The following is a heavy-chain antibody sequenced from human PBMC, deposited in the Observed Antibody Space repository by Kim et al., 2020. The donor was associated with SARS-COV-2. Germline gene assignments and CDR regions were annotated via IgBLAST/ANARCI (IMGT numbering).Heavy chain of an antibody. J-gene: IGHJ6*02. CDR3: ARLEYDSSGSYWGYYYYGMDV. CDR2: IYPGDSDT. V-gene: IGHV5-51*01. CDR1: GYSFTSYW. D-gene: IGHD3-22*01. Sequence: GESLKISCKGSGYSFTSYWIGWVRQMPGKGLEWMGIIYPGDSDTRYSPSFQGQVTISADKSISTASLQWSSLKASDTAMYYCARLEYDSSGSYWGYYYYGMDVWGQGTTVTVSS.